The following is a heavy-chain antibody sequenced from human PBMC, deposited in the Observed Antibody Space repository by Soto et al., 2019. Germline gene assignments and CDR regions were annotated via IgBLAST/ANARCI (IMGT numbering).Heavy chain of an antibody. CDR2: ISYSGNT. D-gene: IGHD1-26*01. CDR1: GGSISSDY. CDR3: ARVLSGSSLFDY. Sequence: SETLSLTCTVSGGSISSDYWSWIRQPPGKGLEWIGYISYSGNTNYNPSLKSLVTISVDTSKKQSSLKLRSVTAADTAVYYCARVLSGSSLFDYWGQGMLVTVSS. V-gene: IGHV4-59*01. J-gene: IGHJ4*02.